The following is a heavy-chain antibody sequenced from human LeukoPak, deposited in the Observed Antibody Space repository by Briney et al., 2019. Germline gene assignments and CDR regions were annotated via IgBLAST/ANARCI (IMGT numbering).Heavy chain of an antibody. CDR2: ISYSGIT. V-gene: IGHV4-39*01. CDR3: ARLAPNYTEYYFDY. CDR1: GDSISSSSYY. D-gene: IGHD1-7*01. J-gene: IGHJ4*02. Sequence: SETLSPTCTVSGDSISSSSYYWGWIRQPPGKGLEWIGSISYSGITYYNPSLKSRVTISVDTSKNQFSLKLSSVTAADTAFYYCARLAPNYTEYYFDYWGQGTLVTVSS.